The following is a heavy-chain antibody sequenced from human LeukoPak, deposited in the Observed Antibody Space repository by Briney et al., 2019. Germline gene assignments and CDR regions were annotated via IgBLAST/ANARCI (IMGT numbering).Heavy chain of an antibody. V-gene: IGHV3-23*01. CDR2: ISGSGSST. CDR3: AKDRGPLMVVRTFAS. Sequence: GGSLRLSCAASTFTSTDYAMSWVRQAPGKGLEWVSGISGSGSSTNYADSVKGRFTISRDNSKNTLYLQMKSLRAEDTAVYYCAKDRGPLMVVRTFASWGQGTLVTVSS. D-gene: IGHD3-22*01. CDR1: TFTSTDYA. J-gene: IGHJ4*02.